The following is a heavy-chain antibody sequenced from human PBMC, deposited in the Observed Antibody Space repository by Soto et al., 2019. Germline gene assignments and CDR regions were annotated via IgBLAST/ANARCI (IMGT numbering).Heavy chain of an antibody. D-gene: IGHD3-22*01. CDR3: ARDLISLYYYDSSGYPWYYGMDV. J-gene: IGHJ6*02. Sequence: PGGSLRLSCAASGFTFRSYAMSWVRQAPGKGLEWVSGISGSGISTHYADSVKGRFTVSRDNSKNTLYLQMNSLRAEDTAVYYCARDLISLYYYDSSGYPWYYGMDVWGQGTTVTVPS. CDR1: GFTFRSYA. CDR2: ISGSGIST. V-gene: IGHV3-23*01.